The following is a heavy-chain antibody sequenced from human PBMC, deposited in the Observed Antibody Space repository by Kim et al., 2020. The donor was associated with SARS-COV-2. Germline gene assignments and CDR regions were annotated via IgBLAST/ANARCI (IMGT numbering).Heavy chain of an antibody. D-gene: IGHD3-10*01. J-gene: IGHJ5*02. CDR1: GDSISSTTHY. V-gene: IGHV4-39*01. CDR2: IYYTGTT. Sequence: SETLSLTCSVSGDSISSTTHYWGWVRQPPGRGLEWIGSIYYTGTTHYTPSLQSRVTISVDTSRNHFSLRLSSVTAADTAVYYCARHSPMVRGLVPGWFDPWGQGTLVTVSS. CDR3: ARHSPMVRGLVPGWFDP.